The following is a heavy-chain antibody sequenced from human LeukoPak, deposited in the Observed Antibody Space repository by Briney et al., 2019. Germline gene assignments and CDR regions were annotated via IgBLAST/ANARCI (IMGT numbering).Heavy chain of an antibody. J-gene: IGHJ5*02. CDR3: AKDTSSGWYKNWFDP. Sequence: SQTLSLTCTVSGGSISSGDYYWSWIRQPPGKGLEWIGYIYYSGSTYYNPSLKSRVTISVDTSKNQFSLKLSSVTAADTAVYYCAKDTSSGWYKNWFDPWGQGTLVTVSS. CDR2: IYYSGST. D-gene: IGHD6-19*01. CDR1: GGSISSGDYY. V-gene: IGHV4-30-4*08.